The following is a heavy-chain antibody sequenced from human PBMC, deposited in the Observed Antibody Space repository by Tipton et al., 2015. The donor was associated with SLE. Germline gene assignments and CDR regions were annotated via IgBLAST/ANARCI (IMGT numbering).Heavy chain of an antibody. CDR3: ALYGNYFDY. J-gene: IGHJ4*02. Sequence: TLSLTCTVSDCSISSHYWSWIRQPPGKGLEWIGYIYYSGSTNYNPSLKRRVTISVDTSKNQFSLKLSSVTAADTAVYYCALYGNYFDYWGQGTLVTVSS. V-gene: IGHV4-59*11. CDR1: DCSISSHY. D-gene: IGHD1-26*01. CDR2: IYYSGST.